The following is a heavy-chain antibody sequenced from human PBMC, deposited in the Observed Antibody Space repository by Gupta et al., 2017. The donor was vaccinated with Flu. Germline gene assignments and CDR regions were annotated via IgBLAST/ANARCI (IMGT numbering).Heavy chain of an antibody. D-gene: IGHD5-18*01. J-gene: IGHJ6*02. Sequence: EVQLLESGGGLVQPGGSLRLSCAASGFTFSSYAMSWVRQAPGKGLEWVSAISGSGGSTYYADSVKGRFTISRDNSKNTLYLQMNSLRAEDTAVYYCAKVRFPVSYGYYYYYGMDVWGQGTTVTVSS. CDR2: ISGSGGST. V-gene: IGHV3-23*01. CDR3: AKVRFPVSYGYYYYYGMDV. CDR1: GFTFSSYA.